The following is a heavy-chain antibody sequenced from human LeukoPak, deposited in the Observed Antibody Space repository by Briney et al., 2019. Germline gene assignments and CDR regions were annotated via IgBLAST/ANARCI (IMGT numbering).Heavy chain of an antibody. CDR1: GFTFTKYA. CDR3: ARDQVDCSSSSCYERGFDY. J-gene: IGHJ4*02. V-gene: IGHV3-23*01. Sequence: GGSLRLSCAASGFTFTKYAMSWVRQAPAKGLEWVSAISGSGDSTYYADSVKGRFTISRDNSKNTLYLQMNSLRAEDTAVYYCARDQVDCSSSSCYERGFDYWGQGTLVTVSS. D-gene: IGHD2-2*01. CDR2: ISGSGDST.